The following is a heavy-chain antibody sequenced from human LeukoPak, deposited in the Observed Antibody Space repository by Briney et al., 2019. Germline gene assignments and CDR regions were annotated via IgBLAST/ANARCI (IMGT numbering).Heavy chain of an antibody. V-gene: IGHV1-18*01. J-gene: IGHJ4*02. CDR2: ISAYNGNT. Sequence: ASVKVSCKASGYTFTSYGTSWVRQAPGQGLGWMGWISAYNGNTNYAQKLQGRVTMTTDTSTSTAYMELRSLRSDDTAVYYCARDWYYYYDSSGLDYWGQGTLVTVSS. CDR1: GYTFTSYG. CDR3: ARDWYYYYDSSGLDY. D-gene: IGHD3-22*01.